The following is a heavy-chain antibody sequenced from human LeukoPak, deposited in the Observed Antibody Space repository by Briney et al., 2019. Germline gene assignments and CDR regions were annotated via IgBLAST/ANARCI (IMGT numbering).Heavy chain of an antibody. CDR2: INSDGSAT. V-gene: IGHV3-74*01. CDR3: ARRSSGSPPYYFDY. D-gene: IGHD1-26*01. CDR1: GFTFSSYW. Sequence: GGSLRLSCAASGFTFSSYWMHWVRQAPGKGLVWVSRINSDGSATNYADSVKGRFTISRDNAKNTLDLQMNSLRAEDTAVYYCARRSSGSPPYYFDYWGQGTLVTVSS. J-gene: IGHJ4*02.